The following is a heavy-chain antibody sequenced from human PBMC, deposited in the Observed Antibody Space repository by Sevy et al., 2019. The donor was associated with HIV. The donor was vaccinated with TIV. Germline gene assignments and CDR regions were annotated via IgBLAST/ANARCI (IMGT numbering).Heavy chain of an antibody. J-gene: IGHJ1*01. CDR3: ALERLSSDVAEYSQN. V-gene: IGHV3-30*09. CDR2: VSYDGSNT. Sequence: GGSLRLSCAASGFTFRSFSMHWVRQAPGKWLEWVTTVSYDGSNTYYADSVKGRFAVFRDNSRNLLNLQMNNLRPEDTAVYYCALERLSSDVAEYSQNWGQGTPVTVSS. D-gene: IGHD1-1*01. CDR1: GFTFRSFS.